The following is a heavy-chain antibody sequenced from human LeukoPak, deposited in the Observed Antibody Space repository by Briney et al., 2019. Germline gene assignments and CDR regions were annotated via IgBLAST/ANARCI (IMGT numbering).Heavy chain of an antibody. CDR2: INPLRGIT. J-gene: IGHJ5*02. CDR1: GYTFTYYY. CDR3: TRTIGYRPVAGLKEKWFDP. Sequence: ASVKVSSKASGYTFTYYYVHWVRQAPGLGLEWMGIINPLRGITIYAQKFQGRVTMTSDTSTNTVYMELSSLISEDTAVYYCTRTIGYRPVAGLKEKWFDPWGQGTLVTVSS. D-gene: IGHD6-19*01. V-gene: IGHV1-46*01.